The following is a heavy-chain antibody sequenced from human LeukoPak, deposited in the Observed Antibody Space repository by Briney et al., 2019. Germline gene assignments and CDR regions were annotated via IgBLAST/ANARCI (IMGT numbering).Heavy chain of an antibody. CDR1: GGSISSGSYY. Sequence: PSETLSLTCTVSGGSISSGSYYWSWIRQPAGKGLELIGRIFTSGRTNYNPSLKSRVTISLDTCKNQFSLKLSSVTAADTAVYYCARGLTYYYGSGSNNWFDPWGQGTLVTVSS. V-gene: IGHV4-61*02. CDR2: IFTSGRT. CDR3: ARGLTYYYGSGSNNWFDP. J-gene: IGHJ5*02. D-gene: IGHD3-10*01.